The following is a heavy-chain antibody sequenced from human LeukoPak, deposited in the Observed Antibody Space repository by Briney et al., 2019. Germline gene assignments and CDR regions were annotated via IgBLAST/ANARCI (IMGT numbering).Heavy chain of an antibody. Sequence: SVKVSCKASGGTFSSYAISWVRQAPGQGLEWMGRIIPILGIANYAQKFQGRVTITADKSTSTAYMELSSLRAEDTAVYYCARGAIAARLFDYWGQGTLVTVSS. CDR1: GGTFSSYA. V-gene: IGHV1-69*04. CDR3: ARGAIAARLFDY. CDR2: IIPILGIA. D-gene: IGHD6-6*01. J-gene: IGHJ4*02.